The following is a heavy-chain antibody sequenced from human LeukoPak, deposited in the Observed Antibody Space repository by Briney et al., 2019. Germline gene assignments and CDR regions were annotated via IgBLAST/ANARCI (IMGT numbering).Heavy chain of an antibody. V-gene: IGHV4-39*01. D-gene: IGHD2-8*01. CDR1: GGSISSSSYY. Sequence: SETLSLTCTVSGGSISSSSYYWGWIRQPPGKGLEWIGNIYYSGSTYYNPSLKSRVTISVDTSKNQFSLKLSSVTAAGTAVYYCAGPRRYCTNGVCLSYYDYWGQGTLVTVSS. CDR3: AGPRRYCTNGVCLSYYDY. CDR2: IYYSGST. J-gene: IGHJ4*02.